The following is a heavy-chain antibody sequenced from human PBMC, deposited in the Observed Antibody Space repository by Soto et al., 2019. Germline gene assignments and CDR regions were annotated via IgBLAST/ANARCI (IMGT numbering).Heavy chain of an antibody. CDR3: ARGPLDYDFWSGTGGAFDI. J-gene: IGHJ3*02. Sequence: PGGSLRLSCAASGFTFSSYWMHWVRQAPGKGLVWVSRINSDGSSTSYADSVKGRFTISRDNAKNTLYLQMNSLRAEDTAVYYCARGPLDYDFWSGTGGAFDIWGQGTMVTVSS. D-gene: IGHD3-3*01. V-gene: IGHV3-74*01. CDR1: GFTFSSYW. CDR2: INSDGSST.